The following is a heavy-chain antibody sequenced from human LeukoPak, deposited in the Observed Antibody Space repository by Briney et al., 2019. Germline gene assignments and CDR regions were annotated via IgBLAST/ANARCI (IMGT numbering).Heavy chain of an antibody. CDR1: GFTFSSYA. CDR3: ARRAGDYSHPYDY. Sequence: GGSLRLSCAASGFTFSSYAMSWVRQAPGKGLEWVSAISGSRGTTYYADSVKGRFTISRDNSKNTVHLQMNSLRAEDTAMYYCARRAGDYSHPYDYWGQGTLVTVSS. V-gene: IGHV3-23*01. D-gene: IGHD3-22*01. CDR2: ISGSRGTT. J-gene: IGHJ4*02.